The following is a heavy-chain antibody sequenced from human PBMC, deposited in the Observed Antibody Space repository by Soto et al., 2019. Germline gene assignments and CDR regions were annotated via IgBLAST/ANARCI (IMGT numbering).Heavy chain of an antibody. J-gene: IGHJ4*02. D-gene: IGHD5-12*01. Sequence: GGSLRLSCAASGFTFSSYWMHWVRQAPGKGLVWVSRIKGDGSETNYADSVKGRFTISRDNARNTLYLQLNSLRAEDTAVYYCLRGNSGYGNFDYWGQGTRVTVSS. CDR3: LRGNSGYGNFDY. V-gene: IGHV3-74*01. CDR2: IKGDGSET. CDR1: GFTFSSYW.